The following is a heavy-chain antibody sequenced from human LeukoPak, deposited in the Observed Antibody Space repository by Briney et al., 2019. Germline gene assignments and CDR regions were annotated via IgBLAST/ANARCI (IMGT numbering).Heavy chain of an antibody. V-gene: IGHV3-9*01. J-gene: IGHJ4*02. D-gene: IGHD3-9*01. CDR1: GFTFYDYA. CDR3: AKDMRTQYYDILTGYLDY. CDR2: ISWNSGSI. Sequence: PGRSLRLSCAASGFTFYDYAMHWVRQAPGKGLEWVSGISWNSGSIGYADSVKGRFTSSRDNAKNSLYLQMNSLRAEDTALYYCAKDMRTQYYDILTGYLDYWGQGTLVTVSS.